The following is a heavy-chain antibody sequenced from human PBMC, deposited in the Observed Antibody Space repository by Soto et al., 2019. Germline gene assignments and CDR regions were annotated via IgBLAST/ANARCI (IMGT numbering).Heavy chain of an antibody. CDR1: GYTFTSYY. J-gene: IGHJ5*02. CDR2: INPSGGST. V-gene: IGHV1-46*01. Sequence: GASVKVSFKASGYTFTSYYMHWVRQAPGQGLEWMGIINPSGGSTSYAQKFQGRVTMTRDTSTSTVYMELSSLRSEDTAVYYCARGQVVAATPYNWFDPWGQGTLVTVSS. D-gene: IGHD2-15*01. CDR3: ARGQVVAATPYNWFDP.